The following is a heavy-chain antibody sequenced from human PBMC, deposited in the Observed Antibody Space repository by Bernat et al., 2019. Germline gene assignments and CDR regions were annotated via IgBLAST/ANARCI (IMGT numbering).Heavy chain of an antibody. Sequence: QVQLVESGGGVVQPGRSLRLSCAASGFTFSSYGMHWVRQAPGKGLEWVAVIWYDGSNKYYADSVKGRFTISRDNSKNTLYLQMNSLRAEDTAVYYCAREEDYGDYRSAEYFQHWGQGTLVTVSS. D-gene: IGHD4-17*01. CDR3: AREEDYGDYRSAEYFQH. CDR1: GFTFSSYG. J-gene: IGHJ1*01. CDR2: IWYDGSNK. V-gene: IGHV3-33*01.